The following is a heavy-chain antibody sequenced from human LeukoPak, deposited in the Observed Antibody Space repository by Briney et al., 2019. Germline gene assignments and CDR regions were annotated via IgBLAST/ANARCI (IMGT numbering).Heavy chain of an antibody. D-gene: IGHD3-10*01. CDR1: GFTFGSYG. J-gene: IGHJ4*02. V-gene: IGHV3-30*02. CDR3: AKERLWFGELFPDY. CDR2: IRYDGSNK. Sequence: GGSLRLSCAASGFTFGSYGMHWVRQAPGKGLEWVAFIRYDGSNKHYADSVKGRFTISRDNSKNTLYLQMNSLRAEDTAVYYCAKERLWFGELFPDYWGQGTLVTVSS.